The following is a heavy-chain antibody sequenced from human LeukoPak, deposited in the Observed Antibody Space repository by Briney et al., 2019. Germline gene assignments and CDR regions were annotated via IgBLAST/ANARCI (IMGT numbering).Heavy chain of an antibody. CDR2: IKRDSSET. J-gene: IGHJ4*02. V-gene: IGHV3-7*03. CDR1: GFMFRSHW. D-gene: IGHD3-22*01. CDR3: ASLAAKFPESGYRSFDS. Sequence: GGSLRLSCAASGFMFRSHWMSWVRQAPGKGLEWVANIKRDSSETWYLDSVKGRFTVYRDNGRNSLYLQMSGVRDAHPGIHHCASLAAKFPESGYRSFDSWAQGTPVSVS.